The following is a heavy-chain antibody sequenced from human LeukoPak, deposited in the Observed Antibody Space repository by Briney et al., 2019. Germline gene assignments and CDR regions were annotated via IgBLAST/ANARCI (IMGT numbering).Heavy chain of an antibody. Sequence: GGSLRLSCAASGFTFDDYAMHWARQAPGKGLEWVSGISWNSGSIGYADSVKGRFTISRDNAKNSLYLQMNSLRAEDTALYYCAKDFGSGSYYENFDYWGQGTLVTVSS. CDR1: GFTFDDYA. V-gene: IGHV3-9*01. D-gene: IGHD1-26*01. CDR2: ISWNSGSI. CDR3: AKDFGSGSYYENFDY. J-gene: IGHJ4*02.